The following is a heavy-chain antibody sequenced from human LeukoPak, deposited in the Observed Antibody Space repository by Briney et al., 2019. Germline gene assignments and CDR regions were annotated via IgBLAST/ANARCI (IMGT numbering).Heavy chain of an antibody. D-gene: IGHD5-24*01. CDR2: INTDTGNP. CDR3: GRALRWLQLDY. CDR1: GYTFTTYG. J-gene: IGHJ4*02. Sequence: ASVKVSCKASGYTFTTYGVNWVRRAPGQVLEWMGWINTDTGNPTYAQGFTGRFVFSLDTSVSTAYLQISSLKAEDTAVYYCGRALRWLQLDYWGQGNLVTVSS. V-gene: IGHV7-4-1*02.